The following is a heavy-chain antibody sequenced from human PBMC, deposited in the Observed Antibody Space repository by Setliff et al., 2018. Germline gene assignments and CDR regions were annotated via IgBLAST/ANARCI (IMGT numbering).Heavy chain of an antibody. D-gene: IGHD3-3*01. V-gene: IGHV1-46*03. CDR3: ARDRFYNSWSGTSITAPHDAFDI. J-gene: IGHJ3*02. CDR1: GYTLSKYY. CDR2: INPSGGLT. Sequence: GASVKVSCKASGYTLSKYYMHWVRQAPGQGLEWMGIINPSGGLTKYAQKFQGRVTMPSDTSTNTVYLEVSSLRSEDTAVYFCARDRFYNSWSGTSITAPHDAFDIWGQGTMVTVSS.